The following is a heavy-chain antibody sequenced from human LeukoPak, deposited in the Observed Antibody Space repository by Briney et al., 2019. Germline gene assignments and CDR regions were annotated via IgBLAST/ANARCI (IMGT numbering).Heavy chain of an antibody. Sequence: GGSLRLSCVASGFTFRAYSMNWVRQAPGKGPEWVSSISGSAWTIYDTDSVKGRFTTSRDNAKNSLYLQMNSLRPEDTAVYFCTRDIRLTTDRDAFDIWGQGTMVIVSS. J-gene: IGHJ3*02. V-gene: IGHV3-21*01. CDR2: ISGSAWTI. D-gene: IGHD1-14*01. CDR1: GFTFRAYS. CDR3: TRDIRLTTDRDAFDI.